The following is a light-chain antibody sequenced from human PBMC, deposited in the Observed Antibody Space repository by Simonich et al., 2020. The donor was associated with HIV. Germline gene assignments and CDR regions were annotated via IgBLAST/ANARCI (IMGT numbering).Light chain of an antibody. CDR3: SSYTSSSTLV. V-gene: IGLV2-14*01. CDR1: SREVGGYNY. CDR2: DVS. Sequence: QSVLTQPAPLSGSPGQSITISCTGTSREVGGYNYVSWYQQTPGKAPKLIIYDVSKRPSGVSHRFSGSKSGNPASLTISGLQAEDEADYYCSSYTSSSTLVFGGGTKLTVL. J-gene: IGLJ3*02.